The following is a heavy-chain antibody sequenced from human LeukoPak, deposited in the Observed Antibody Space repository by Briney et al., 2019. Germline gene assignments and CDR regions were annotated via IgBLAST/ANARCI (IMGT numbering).Heavy chain of an antibody. CDR1: GFTFDDYA. D-gene: IGHD3-16*01. V-gene: IGHV3-9*01. Sequence: GRSLRLSCAASGFTFDDYAMHWVRQAPGKGLEWVSGISWNSGSIGYADSVKGRFTISRDNAKNSLYLQMNSLRAEGTALYYCAKGDYGTRPPYFDYWGQGTLVTVSS. J-gene: IGHJ4*02. CDR3: AKGDYGTRPPYFDY. CDR2: ISWNSGSI.